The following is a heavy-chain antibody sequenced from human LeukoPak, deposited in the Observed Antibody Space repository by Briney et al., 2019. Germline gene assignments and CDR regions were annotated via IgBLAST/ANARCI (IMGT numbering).Heavy chain of an antibody. CDR3: ARGQSGSYPGD. CDR2: INPKSGNT. J-gene: IGHJ4*02. V-gene: IGHV1-8*03. CDR1: GYTFTTLD. D-gene: IGHD1-26*01. Sequence: PLASVKVSCKASGYTFTTLDINWFRQATGQGLEWMGWINPKSGNTGHAQKFQGRVTITRDTSVSTAYMELSSLRSEDTAVYYCARGQSGSYPGDWGQGTLVTVSS.